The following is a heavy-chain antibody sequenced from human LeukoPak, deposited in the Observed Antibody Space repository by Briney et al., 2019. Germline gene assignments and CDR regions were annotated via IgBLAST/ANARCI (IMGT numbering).Heavy chain of an antibody. CDR2: FDPEDGET. D-gene: IGHD2-15*01. CDR3: ATDGSGGLGVVVAAADYYYGMDV. Sequence: GASVKVSCKVSGYTLTELSMHWVRQAPGKGLEWMGGFDPEDGETIYAQKFQGRVTMTEGTSTDTDYMELSSLRSEDTAVYYCATDGSGGLGVVVAAADYYYGMDVWGKGTTVSVSS. J-gene: IGHJ6*04. V-gene: IGHV1-24*01. CDR1: GYTLTELS.